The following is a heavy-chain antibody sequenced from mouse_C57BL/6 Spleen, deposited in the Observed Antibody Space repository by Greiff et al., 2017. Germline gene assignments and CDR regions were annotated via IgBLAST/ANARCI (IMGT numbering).Heavy chain of an antibody. Sequence: QVQLKQPGAELVKPGASVKMSCKASGYTFTSYWITWVKQRPGQGLEWIGDIYPGSGSTNYNEKFKSKATLTVDTSSSTAYMQLSSLTSEYSAVYYCARKSSSPYYAMDYGGQGTSVTVTA. CDR3: ARKSSSPYYAMDY. V-gene: IGHV1-55*01. D-gene: IGHD1-1*01. CDR2: IYPGSGST. J-gene: IGHJ4*01. CDR1: GYTFTSYW.